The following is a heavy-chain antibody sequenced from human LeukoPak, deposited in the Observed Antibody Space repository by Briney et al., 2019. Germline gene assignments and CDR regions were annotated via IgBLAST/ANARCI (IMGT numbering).Heavy chain of an antibody. D-gene: IGHD6-13*01. CDR2: INRDGGLT. J-gene: IGHJ3*01. Sequence: GGSVRLSCVASGFTFSENWMHWVRQAPGRGLAWVSHINRDGGLTNYADSVKGRFTISRDNARNTVYLQMSSLRVEDTAIYFCAREEHRLAEAGTSAFDLGGQGTLVTVSP. CDR3: AREEHRLAEAGTSAFDL. CDR1: GFTFSENW. V-gene: IGHV3-74*01.